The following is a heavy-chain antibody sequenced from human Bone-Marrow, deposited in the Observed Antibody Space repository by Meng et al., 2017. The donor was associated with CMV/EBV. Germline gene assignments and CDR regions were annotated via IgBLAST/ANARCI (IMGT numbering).Heavy chain of an antibody. D-gene: IGHD3-10*01. V-gene: IGHV1-8*02. CDR3: AREHRGAFDI. J-gene: IGHJ3*02. CDR2: MNPNSGNT. Sequence: ASVKVSCKASGYTFTGYYMHWVRQAPGQGLEWMGWMNPNSGNTGYAQKFQGRVTMTRNTSISTAYMELSSLRSEDTAVYYCAREHRGAFDIWGQGTMVTVSS. CDR1: GYTFTGYY.